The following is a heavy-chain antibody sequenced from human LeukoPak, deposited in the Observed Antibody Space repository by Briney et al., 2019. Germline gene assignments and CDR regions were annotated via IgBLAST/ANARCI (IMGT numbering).Heavy chain of an antibody. J-gene: IGHJ6*02. CDR2: IYSGGST. Sequence: GGSLRLSCAASGFTVSSNYMSWVRQAPGKGLEWVSVIYSGGSTYYADSVKGRFTISRDNSKNTLYLQMNSLRAEDTAVYYCARAGIHYYGTYYYGMDVWGQGTTVTVSS. D-gene: IGHD3-10*01. V-gene: IGHV3-66*02. CDR3: ARAGIHYYGTYYYGMDV. CDR1: GFTVSSNY.